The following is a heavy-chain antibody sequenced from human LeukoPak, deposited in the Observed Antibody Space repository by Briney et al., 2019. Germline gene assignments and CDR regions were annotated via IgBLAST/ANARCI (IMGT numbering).Heavy chain of an antibody. CDR2: INAGNGNT. CDR1: GYTFTSYA. CDR3: ARDESSIAGDMFDY. J-gene: IGHJ4*02. Sequence: GASVKVSCKASGYTFTSYAMHWVRQAPGQRLEWMGWINAGNGNTKYSQKFQGRVTMTRDTSTGTVYMELSSLRSEDTAVYYCARDESSIAGDMFDYWGQGTLVTVSS. V-gene: IGHV1-3*01. D-gene: IGHD6-6*01.